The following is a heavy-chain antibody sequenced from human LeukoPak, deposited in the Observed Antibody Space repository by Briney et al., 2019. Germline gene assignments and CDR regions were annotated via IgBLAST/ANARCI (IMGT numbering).Heavy chain of an antibody. J-gene: IGHJ4*02. V-gene: IGHV3-74*01. D-gene: IGHD2/OR15-2a*01. CDR1: GNYW. Sequence: GGSLRLSCAGCGNYWMHWVRQAPGKGLVWVSHINSDGSWTSYADSVKGRFTISKANAKNTVYLQMNSLRAEDTAVYHCVSFYETYWGRGTLVTVSS. CDR2: INSDGSWT. CDR3: VSFYETY.